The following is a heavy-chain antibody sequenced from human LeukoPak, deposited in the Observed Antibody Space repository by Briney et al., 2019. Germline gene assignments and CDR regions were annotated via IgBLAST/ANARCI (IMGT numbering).Heavy chain of an antibody. J-gene: IGHJ2*01. D-gene: IGHD3-9*01. CDR3: AKGGDIFTRYYLCWYFDL. V-gene: IGHV3-23*01. CDR2: ISRSGSST. CDR1: GFTFSAYA. Sequence: GGSLRLSCAASGFTFSAYAMSWVRQAPGKGLEWVSAISRSGSSTDYADSVKGRFTISRDNPKNTLYLQMNSLRPEDTAVYYCAKGGDIFTRYYLCWYFDLWGRGTLVTVSS.